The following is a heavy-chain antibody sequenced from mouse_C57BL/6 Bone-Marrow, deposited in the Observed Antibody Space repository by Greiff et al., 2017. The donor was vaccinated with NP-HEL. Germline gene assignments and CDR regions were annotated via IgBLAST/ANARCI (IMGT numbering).Heavy chain of an antibody. CDR2: FYPGSGSI. CDR3: ARHEGYYYGSSPAWFAY. D-gene: IGHD1-1*01. CDR1: GYTFTEYT. J-gene: IGHJ3*01. V-gene: IGHV1-62-2*01. Sequence: QVQLKESGAELVKPGASVKLSCKASGYTFTEYTIHWVKQRSGQGLEWIGWFYPGSGSIKYNEKFKDKATLTADKSSSTVYMELSRLTSEDSAVYFCARHEGYYYGSSPAWFAYWGQGTLVTVSA.